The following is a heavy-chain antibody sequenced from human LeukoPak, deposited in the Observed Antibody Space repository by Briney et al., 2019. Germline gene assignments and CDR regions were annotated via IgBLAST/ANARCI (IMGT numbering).Heavy chain of an antibody. J-gene: IGHJ4*02. CDR1: GGSISSSNW. CDR2: IYHSGST. CDR3: ARVLYVWGSYRLGPWGY. Sequence: SGTLSLTCAVSGGSISSSNWWSWVRQPPGKGLEWIGEIYHSGSTNYNPSLKSRVTISVDKSKNQFSLKLSSVTAADTAVYYCARVLYVWGSYRLGPWGYWGQGTLVTVSS. D-gene: IGHD3-16*02. V-gene: IGHV4-4*02.